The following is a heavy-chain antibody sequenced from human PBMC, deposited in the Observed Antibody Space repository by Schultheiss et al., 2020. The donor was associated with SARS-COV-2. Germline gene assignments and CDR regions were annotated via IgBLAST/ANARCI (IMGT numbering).Heavy chain of an antibody. D-gene: IGHD3-16*01. Sequence: GGSLRLSCAASGFTFSSYVMHWVRQAPGKGLEWVAVVWNDGSKKYYADSVKGRFTISRDNSKNTLYLQMNSLRVDDTALYYCAKDSLEIRARWFDPWGQGTLVTVSS. V-gene: IGHV3-33*06. CDR1: GFTFSSYV. J-gene: IGHJ5*02. CDR2: VWNDGSKK. CDR3: AKDSLEIRARWFDP.